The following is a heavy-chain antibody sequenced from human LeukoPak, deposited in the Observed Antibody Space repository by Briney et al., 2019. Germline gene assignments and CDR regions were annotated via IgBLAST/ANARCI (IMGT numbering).Heavy chain of an antibody. Sequence: ASVKVSCKASGGTFSSYAISWVRQAPGQGLEWMGGIIPIFGTANYAQKFQGRVTITTDESTSTAYMELSSLRSEDTAVYYCAREVLLGGNAEYFQHWGQGTLVTVSS. V-gene: IGHV1-69*05. CDR3: AREVLLGGNAEYFQH. CDR1: GGTFSSYA. J-gene: IGHJ1*01. D-gene: IGHD4-23*01. CDR2: IIPIFGTA.